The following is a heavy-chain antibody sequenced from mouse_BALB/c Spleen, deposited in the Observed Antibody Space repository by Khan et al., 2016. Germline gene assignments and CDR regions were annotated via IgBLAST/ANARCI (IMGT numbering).Heavy chain of an antibody. Sequence: EVKLLESGGGLVQPGGSLKLSCAASGFDFSRYWMSWVRQAPGKGLEWIGEINPDSSTINYTPSLKDKFIISRDNAKNTLYLQMSKVRSEDTALYYCARQEDYAMDYWDQGTSVTVSS. CDR1: GFDFSRYW. CDR2: INPDSSTI. CDR3: ARQEDYAMDY. V-gene: IGHV4-1*02. J-gene: IGHJ4*01.